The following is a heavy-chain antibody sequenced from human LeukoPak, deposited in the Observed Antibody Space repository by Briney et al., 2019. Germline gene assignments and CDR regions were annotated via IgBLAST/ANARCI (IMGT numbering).Heavy chain of an antibody. CDR1: GFPFSSYD. CDR3: ARDRGTGTFDY. Sequence: GGSLRLSCAASGFPFSSYDMQWVPQAPGKGLEGVAVIWYDGSNKYYADSVKGRFTISRDNSKNTLYLQMNSLRAEDTAVYYCARDRGTGTFDYWGQGTLVTVSS. CDR2: IWYDGSNK. J-gene: IGHJ4*02. D-gene: IGHD1/OR15-1a*01. V-gene: IGHV3-33*01.